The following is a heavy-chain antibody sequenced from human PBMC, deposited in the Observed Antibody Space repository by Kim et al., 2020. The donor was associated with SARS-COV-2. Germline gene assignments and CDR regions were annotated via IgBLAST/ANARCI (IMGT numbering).Heavy chain of an antibody. Sequence: GGSLRLSCAASGFTFNPYGMHWVRQAPGKGLEWVAVISYDGSHKYYADSVKGRFTISRDNSKNTLYLQMNSLRIEDTAVYYCAKSFRGSYFGYDNWGQGALFTVSP. CDR1: GFTFNPYG. V-gene: IGHV3-30*18. J-gene: IGHJ4*02. CDR2: ISYDGSHK. D-gene: IGHD1-26*01. CDR3: AKSFRGSYFGYDN.